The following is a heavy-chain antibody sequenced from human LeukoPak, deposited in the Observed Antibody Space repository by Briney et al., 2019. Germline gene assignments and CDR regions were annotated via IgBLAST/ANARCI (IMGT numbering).Heavy chain of an antibody. V-gene: IGHV1-18*01. J-gene: IGHJ4*02. Sequence: GASVKVSCKASGYTFTSYGISWVRQAPGQGLEWMGWISAYNGNTNYAQKLQGRVTMTTDTSTSTAYMELRSLRSDDTAVYYCARDNGPLRIAAAGTNYFDYWGQGTLVTVSS. CDR1: GYTFTSYG. CDR3: ARDNGPLRIAAAGTNYFDY. CDR2: ISAYNGNT. D-gene: IGHD6-13*01.